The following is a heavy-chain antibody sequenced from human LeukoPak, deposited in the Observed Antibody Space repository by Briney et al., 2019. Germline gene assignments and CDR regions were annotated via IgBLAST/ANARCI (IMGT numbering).Heavy chain of an antibody. D-gene: IGHD1-1*01. Sequence: SETLSLTCTVSGYSISSGYYWSWIRQPPGRGLECIAYIYYSGSTNYNPSLKSRVSISVDTSKNQFSLRLSSVTAADTAVYYCASGYTPRGFDFWGQGTLVSVSS. J-gene: IGHJ4*02. CDR1: GYSISSGYY. CDR3: ASGYTPRGFDF. V-gene: IGHV4-61*01. CDR2: IYYSGST.